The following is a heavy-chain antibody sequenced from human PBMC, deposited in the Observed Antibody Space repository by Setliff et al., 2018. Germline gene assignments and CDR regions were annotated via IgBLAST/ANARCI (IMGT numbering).Heavy chain of an antibody. CDR1: GGSISSSSYY. CDR2: INHSGNT. J-gene: IGHJ6*03. CDR3: ARMSGFLYMDV. Sequence: SETLSLTCTVSGGSISSSSYYWGWIRQPPEKGLEWIGEINHSGNTNYNPSLKSRLTISVDTSKNQFSLNLSSVTAADTAVYYCARMSGFLYMDVWGKGTTVTVSS. D-gene: IGHD3-3*01. V-gene: IGHV4-39*07.